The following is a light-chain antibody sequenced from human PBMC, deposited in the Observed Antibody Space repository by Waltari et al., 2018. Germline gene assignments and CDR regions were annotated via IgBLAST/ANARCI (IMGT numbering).Light chain of an antibody. Sequence: DIVMTQTPLSLPVTLGEPVSISCRSSQSLLDSEDGNTYLEWYLQKPGQSPQLLIYDVSNRASGVPDRFSGSGSDTDFTLKISRVEAEDVGVYYCMQPLEFPWTFGQGTKVEIK. CDR1: QSLLDSEDGNTY. J-gene: IGKJ1*01. CDR3: MQPLEFPWT. V-gene: IGKV2-40*01. CDR2: DVS.